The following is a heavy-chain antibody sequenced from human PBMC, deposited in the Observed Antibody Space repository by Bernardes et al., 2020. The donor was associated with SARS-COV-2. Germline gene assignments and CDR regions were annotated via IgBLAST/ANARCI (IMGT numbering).Heavy chain of an antibody. CDR2: ISWNSGSI. CDR3: AKDQGVAVAGFREHGMDV. V-gene: IGHV3-9*01. D-gene: IGHD6-19*01. CDR1: GFTFDDYA. Sequence: GGSLRLSCAASGFTFDDYAMHWVRQAPGKGLEWVSGISWNSGSIGYADSVKGRFTISRDNAKNSLYLQMNSLRAEDTALYYCAKDQGVAVAGFREHGMDVWGQGTTVTVSS. J-gene: IGHJ6*02.